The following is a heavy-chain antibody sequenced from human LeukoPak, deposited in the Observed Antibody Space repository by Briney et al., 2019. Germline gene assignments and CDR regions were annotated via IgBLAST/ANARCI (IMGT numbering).Heavy chain of an antibody. CDR2: MNPNSGNT. J-gene: IGHJ6*03. Sequence: ASVKVSCKASGYTFTSYDINWVRQATGQGLEWMGWMNPNSGNTGYAQKFQGRVTMTRNTSISTAYMELSSLRSEDTAVYYCARGPYSGSYYYCYMDVWGKGTTVTVSS. V-gene: IGHV1-8*01. CDR1: GYTFTSYD. CDR3: ARGPYSGSYYYCYMDV. D-gene: IGHD1-26*01.